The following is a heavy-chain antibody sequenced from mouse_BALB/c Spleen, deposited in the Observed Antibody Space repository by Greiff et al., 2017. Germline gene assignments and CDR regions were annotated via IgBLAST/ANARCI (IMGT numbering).Heavy chain of an antibody. CDR3: TRPAYYGNPYWYFDV. J-gene: IGHJ1*01. D-gene: IGHD2-10*01. CDR1: GFTFSNYW. V-gene: IGHV6-6*02. Sequence: LQQSGGGLVQPGGSMKLSCVASGFTFSNYWMNWVRQSPEKGLEWVAEIRLKSNNYATHYAESVKGRFTISRDDSKSSVYLQMNNLRAEDTGIYYCTRPAYYGNPYWYFDVWGAGTTVTVSS. CDR2: IRLKSNNYAT.